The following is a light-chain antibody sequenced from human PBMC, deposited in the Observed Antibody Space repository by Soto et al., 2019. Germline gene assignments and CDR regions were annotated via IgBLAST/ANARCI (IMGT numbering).Light chain of an antibody. J-gene: IGKJ3*01. V-gene: IGKV3-20*01. Sequence: EIVLTQSPGTLSLSAGERATLSCRASQTISSNYLAWYQQKPGQAPRLLIFGASYRATGIPDRFSGSGAGTDFTLTISRLEPEDFAVYYWQQYCRSPPEFTFGPGTKVDIK. CDR2: GAS. CDR1: QTISSNY. CDR3: QQYCRSPPEFT.